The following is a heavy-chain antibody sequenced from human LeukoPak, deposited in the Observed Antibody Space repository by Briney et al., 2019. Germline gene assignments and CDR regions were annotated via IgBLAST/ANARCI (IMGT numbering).Heavy chain of an antibody. CDR1: GFAFNNCA. CDR2: LSRSGAST. V-gene: IGHV3-23*01. J-gene: IGHJ4*02. Sequence: GGSLRLSCAASGFAFNNCAMRWVRQAPGKGLEWVSSLSRSGASTYYADSVKGRFTISRDSSKNVVDLQMNSLRAEDTAVYYCAKLDMPRGVFQDSNFDNWGQGTLVTVSA. CDR3: AKLDMPRGVFQDSNFDN. D-gene: IGHD3-10*01.